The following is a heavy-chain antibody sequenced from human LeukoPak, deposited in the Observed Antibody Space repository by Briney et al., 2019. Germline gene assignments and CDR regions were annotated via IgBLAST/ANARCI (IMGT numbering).Heavy chain of an antibody. D-gene: IGHD3-22*01. J-gene: IGHJ3*02. Sequence: SQTLSLTCTVSGGSISSGGYYWSWIRQHPGKGLEWIGYIYYSGSTYYNPSLKSRVTISVDTSKNQFSLKLSSVTAADTAVYYCASTLVYYYDSSGPYHDAFDIWGQGTMVTVSS. CDR1: GGSISSGGYY. CDR2: IYYSGST. CDR3: ASTLVYYYDSSGPYHDAFDI. V-gene: IGHV4-31*03.